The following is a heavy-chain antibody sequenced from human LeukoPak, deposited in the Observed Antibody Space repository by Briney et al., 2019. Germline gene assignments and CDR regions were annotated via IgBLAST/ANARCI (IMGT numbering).Heavy chain of an antibody. D-gene: IGHD1-1*01. Sequence: GGSLRLSCAASGFTFSSYWMHWVRQAPGKGLVWVSHINNDGSSTTYADSVKGRFTISRDNAKNTLYLQMNSLRADDTAVYYCTREKRVPLWEVQLPIHDAFDIWGQGTMVTVSS. V-gene: IGHV3-74*01. CDR1: GFTFSSYW. J-gene: IGHJ3*02. CDR2: INNDGSST. CDR3: TREKRVPLWEVQLPIHDAFDI.